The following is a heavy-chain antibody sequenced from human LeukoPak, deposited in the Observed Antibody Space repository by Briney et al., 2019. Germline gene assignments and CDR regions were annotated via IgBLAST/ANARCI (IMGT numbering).Heavy chain of an antibody. CDR2: TDSGGTT. V-gene: IGHV3-53*01. CDR1: GFTVSSNY. J-gene: IGHJ3*02. Sequence: PGGSLRLSCAASGFTVSSNYMNRVRQAPGKRPEWVSSLTDSGGTTYYVDSVKGRFTISRDNSKNTLYLHMNSLRAEDTAMYYCAKKRDAFDIWGQGTVVAVSS. D-gene: IGHD5-24*01. CDR3: AKKRDAFDI.